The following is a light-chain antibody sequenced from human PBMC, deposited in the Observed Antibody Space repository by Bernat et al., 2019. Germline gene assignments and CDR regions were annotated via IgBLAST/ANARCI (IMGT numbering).Light chain of an antibody. CDR3: CSYAITSPWV. V-gene: IGLV2-23*02. CDR2: EVS. CDR1: SSDVGTYTL. Sequence: QSALTQPASVSGSPGQSITISCTGTSSDVGTYTLVSWYQHHPGKAPKLMIYEVSKRPSGVSNRFSGSKSGNTASLTISGLQAEDEADYYCCSYAITSPWVFGGGTKLTVL. J-gene: IGLJ3*02.